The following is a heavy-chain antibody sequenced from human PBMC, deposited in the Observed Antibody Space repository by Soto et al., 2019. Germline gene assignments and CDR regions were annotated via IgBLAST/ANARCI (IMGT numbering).Heavy chain of an antibody. Sequence: QVQLVESGGGVVQPGRSLRLSCAASGFTFSNYAMHWVRQAPGKGLEWVAVISYDGSNKYYADSVKGRFTISRDNSKNTLYLQMNSLRAEDTAVYYCARVKTYYDFWSGYSTRYGMDVWGQGTTVTVSS. CDR3: ARVKTYYDFWSGYSTRYGMDV. CDR2: ISYDGSNK. CDR1: GFTFSNYA. D-gene: IGHD3-3*01. J-gene: IGHJ6*02. V-gene: IGHV3-30-3*01.